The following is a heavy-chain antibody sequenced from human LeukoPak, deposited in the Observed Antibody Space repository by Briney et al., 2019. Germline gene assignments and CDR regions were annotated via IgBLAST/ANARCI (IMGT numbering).Heavy chain of an antibody. CDR1: GYTFTSYG. V-gene: IGHV1-18*01. D-gene: IGHD6-13*01. Sequence: ASVKFSCKASGYTFTSYGISWVRQAPGQGLEWMGWISAYNGNTNYAQKLQGRVTMTTDTSTSTAYMELRSLRSDDTAVYYCARGQTGYSSSWRTRQGFDPWGQGTLVTVSS. J-gene: IGHJ5*02. CDR2: ISAYNGNT. CDR3: ARGQTGYSSSWRTRQGFDP.